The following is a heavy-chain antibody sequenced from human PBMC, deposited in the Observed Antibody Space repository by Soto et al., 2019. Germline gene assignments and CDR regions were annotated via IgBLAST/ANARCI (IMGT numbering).Heavy chain of an antibody. CDR3: TRAMSSGSYFDY. CDR1: GFTFSSYW. Sequence: PGGSLRLSCVASGFTFSSYWMHWVRQVSGKGLVWVSRVYSDGSSTSYADSVKGRFTISRDNAKNTLYLQMNSLRAEDTAVYYCTRAMSSGSYFDYWGQGTLLTVSS. CDR2: VYSDGSST. V-gene: IGHV3-74*01. J-gene: IGHJ4*02. D-gene: IGHD1-26*01.